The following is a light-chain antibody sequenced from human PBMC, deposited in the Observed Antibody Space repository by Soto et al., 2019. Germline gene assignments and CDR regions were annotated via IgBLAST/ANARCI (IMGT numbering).Light chain of an antibody. CDR2: DAS. Sequence: DIQMTQSPSTLSASVGYRFTITCRASQTIRSLLAWYQQKPGKAPKALIYDASRLGSGVPSRFSGSGSGTEFTLTISSLQPDDFATYYCQQYQTYATFGQGTQLEIK. J-gene: IGKJ5*01. CDR3: QQYQTYAT. CDR1: QTIRSL. V-gene: IGKV1-5*01.